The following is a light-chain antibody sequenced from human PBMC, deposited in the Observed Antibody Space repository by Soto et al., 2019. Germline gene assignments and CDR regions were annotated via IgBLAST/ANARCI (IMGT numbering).Light chain of an antibody. CDR3: LQDYDYPYT. CDR1: QTISTY. V-gene: IGKV1-39*01. CDR2: NAS. J-gene: IGKJ2*01. Sequence: DIQLTQYPSSLSASVGDTVTITCRASQTISTYLLWYHQKPGRAPNLLIYNASTLHSGVPSKFSGSGSGTDFTLTISGLQPEDFATYHCLQDYDYPYTFGQGTKLEIK.